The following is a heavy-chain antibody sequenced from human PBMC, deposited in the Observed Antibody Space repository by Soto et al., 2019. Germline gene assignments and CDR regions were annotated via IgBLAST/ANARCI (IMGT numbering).Heavy chain of an antibody. D-gene: IGHD3-22*01. V-gene: IGHV1-3*01. CDR3: ARDGGYYYDSSGYQLDY. J-gene: IGHJ4*02. CDR1: GYTFTSYA. CDR2: INAGNGNT. Sequence: ASVKVSCKASGYTFTSYAMHWVRQAPGQRLEWMGWINAGNGNTKYSQKFQGRVTITRDTSASTAYMELSSLRSEDTAVYYCARDGGYYYDSSGYQLDYWGQGTLVTVSS.